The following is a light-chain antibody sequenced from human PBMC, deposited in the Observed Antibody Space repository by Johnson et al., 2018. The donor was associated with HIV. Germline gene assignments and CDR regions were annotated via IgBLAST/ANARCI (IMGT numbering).Light chain of an antibody. CDR1: SSNIGNNY. J-gene: IGLJ1*01. Sequence: QLVLTQPPSVSAAPGQKVTISCSGSSSNIGNNYVSWYQQLPGTAPKLLIYENNKRPSGIPDRFSGSKSGTSATLGITGLQTGDEAGYYCGTWDSSLNAYVFGTVTKVTVL. CDR2: ENN. V-gene: IGLV1-51*02. CDR3: GTWDSSLNAYV.